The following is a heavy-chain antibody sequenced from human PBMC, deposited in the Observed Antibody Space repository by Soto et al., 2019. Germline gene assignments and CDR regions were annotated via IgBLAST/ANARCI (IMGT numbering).Heavy chain of an antibody. D-gene: IGHD1-26*01. J-gene: IGHJ4*02. Sequence: EVQLLESGGGLVQPGGSLRLSCEASGFTFSSYVMKWVRQAPGKGLEWVSSINEAGDDTYYANSVRARFTISRDNSKNTLNLQMNSLRAEDTATYYYAKPLAHGIVRGPGIDSWGQGTLVTASS. V-gene: IGHV3-23*01. CDR1: GFTFSSYV. CDR3: AKPLAHGIVRGPGIDS. CDR2: INEAGDDT.